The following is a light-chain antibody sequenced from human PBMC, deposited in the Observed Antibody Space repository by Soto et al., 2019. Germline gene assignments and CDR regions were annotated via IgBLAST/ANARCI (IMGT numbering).Light chain of an antibody. CDR1: SSNIGAGYE. Sequence: QPVLTQPPSVSEAPGPRVTISCTGSSSNIGAGYEAHWYQQVPGTAPKLLIYENNNRPSGVPDRFSGSKSGTSASLAITGLQAEDEAEYYCQSYDSSLSGYVFGTGTKLTVL. CDR3: QSYDSSLSGYV. J-gene: IGLJ1*01. V-gene: IGLV1-40*01. CDR2: ENN.